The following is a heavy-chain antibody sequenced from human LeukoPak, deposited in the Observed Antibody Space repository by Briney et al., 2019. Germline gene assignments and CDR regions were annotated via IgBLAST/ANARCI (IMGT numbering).Heavy chain of an antibody. CDR1: GFTFSDAW. CDR2: IRSKTSGGTT. CDR3: NTFNWNSPFDY. D-gene: IGHD1-20*01. Sequence: GGSLSLSCTASGFTFSDAWVTWVRQAPGKGLEWVGRIRSKTSGGTTDYAAPVNGRFTISRDDSKNTIFLQMNSLKTEDTAVYYCNTFNWNSPFDYWGQGTLVTVSS. V-gene: IGHV3-15*01. J-gene: IGHJ4*02.